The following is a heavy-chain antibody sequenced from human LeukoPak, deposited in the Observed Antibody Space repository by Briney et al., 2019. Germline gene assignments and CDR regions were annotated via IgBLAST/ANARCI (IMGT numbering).Heavy chain of an antibody. CDR3: ARGNWIGAFDI. CDR1: GFTFSSYE. D-gene: IGHD3-3*01. CDR2: ISSSGSRI. V-gene: IGHV3-48*03. Sequence: GGSLRLSCAASGFTFSSYEMNWVRQAPGKGLEWISHISSSGSRIYYADSVKGRFTISRDNAENSLYLQMNGLRVEDTAVYYCARGNWIGAFDIWGQGTMVTVSS. J-gene: IGHJ3*02.